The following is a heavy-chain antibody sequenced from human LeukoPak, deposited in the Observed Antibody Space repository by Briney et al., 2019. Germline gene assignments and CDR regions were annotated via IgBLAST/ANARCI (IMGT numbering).Heavy chain of an antibody. D-gene: IGHD4-17*01. CDR1: GFTFSSYA. Sequence: PGGSLRLSCAASGFTFSSYAMSWVRQAPGKGLEWVSAIGGSGGSTYYADSVKGRFTISRDNSKNTLYLQMNSLRAEDTAVYYCAKDHDYGDLFDYWGQGTPVTVSS. J-gene: IGHJ4*02. V-gene: IGHV3-23*01. CDR3: AKDHDYGDLFDY. CDR2: IGGSGGST.